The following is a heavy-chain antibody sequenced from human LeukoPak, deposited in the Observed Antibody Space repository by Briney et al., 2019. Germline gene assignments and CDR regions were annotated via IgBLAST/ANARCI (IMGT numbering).Heavy chain of an antibody. J-gene: IGHJ4*02. V-gene: IGHV3-7*01. D-gene: IGHD1-26*01. Sequence: PGGSLRLSCAASGFTFSSYRMSWVRQAPGKGLEWVANIKQDGSEKYYVDSVKGRFTISRDNAKNSLYLQMNSLRAEDTAVYYCAREQWELLGVGYWGQGTLVTVSS. CDR3: AREQWELLGVGY. CDR2: IKQDGSEK. CDR1: GFTFSSYR.